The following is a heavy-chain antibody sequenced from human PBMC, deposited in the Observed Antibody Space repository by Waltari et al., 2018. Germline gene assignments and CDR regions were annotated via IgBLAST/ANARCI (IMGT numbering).Heavy chain of an antibody. CDR3: AGSIRVSGLD. CDR2: IYYSGST. Sequence: QLQLQESGPGLVQPSETLSITCTFSGGSISSSSYYWGWIRQPPGKGLEWIGSIYYSGSTYYNPSIKSRVTISVDTSKNQFSLKLSAVTAADTAVYYCAGSIRVSGLDWGQGTLVTVSS. D-gene: IGHD2-8*01. V-gene: IGHV4-39*07. J-gene: IGHJ4*02. CDR1: GGSISSSSYY.